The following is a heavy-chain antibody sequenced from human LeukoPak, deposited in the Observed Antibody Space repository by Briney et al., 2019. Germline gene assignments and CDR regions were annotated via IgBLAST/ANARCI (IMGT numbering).Heavy chain of an antibody. CDR1: GFTFSSYA. CDR3: AKVRGNVGSSYFPDY. D-gene: IGHD3-22*01. J-gene: IGHJ4*02. CDR2: ISYDGSNK. Sequence: PGRSLRLSCAASGFTFSSYAMHWVRQAPGKGLEWVAVISYDGSNKYYADSVKGRFTISRDNSKNTLYLQMNSLRAEDTAVYYCAKVRGNVGSSYFPDYWGQGTLVTVTS. V-gene: IGHV3-30-3*01.